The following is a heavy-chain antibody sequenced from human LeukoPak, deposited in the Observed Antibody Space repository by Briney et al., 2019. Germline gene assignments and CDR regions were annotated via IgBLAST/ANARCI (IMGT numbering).Heavy chain of an antibody. CDR1: GFSFSTQR. CDR3: ARAQLWLLVSLPYDY. CDR2: INIDERIT. Sequence: GGSLRLSCAASGFSFSTQRMHWVRQAPGKGPVWVSYINIDERITGYADSVKGRFTISRDNAKNTLYLQMNSLRAEDTAMYYCARAQLWLLVSLPYDYWGQGTLVTVSS. D-gene: IGHD5-18*01. V-gene: IGHV3-74*01. J-gene: IGHJ4*02.